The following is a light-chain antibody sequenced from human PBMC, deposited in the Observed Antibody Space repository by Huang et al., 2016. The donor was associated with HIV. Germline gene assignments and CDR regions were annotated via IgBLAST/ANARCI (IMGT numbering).Light chain of an antibody. J-gene: IGKJ4*01. CDR1: QRVNTF. CDR3: QQRSDWPLT. V-gene: IGKV3-11*01. Sequence: EIMLTQSPATLSLSPGEKATLSCRVSQRVNTFLAWYQQKPGQAPRLLIYDASNRATGIPARFSGSGSGTDFTLTISSLEPEDSAVYYCQQRSDWPLTLGGGTKVEIQ. CDR2: DAS.